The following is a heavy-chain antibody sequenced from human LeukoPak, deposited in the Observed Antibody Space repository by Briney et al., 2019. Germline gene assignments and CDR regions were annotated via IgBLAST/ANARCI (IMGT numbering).Heavy chain of an antibody. Sequence: GGSLRLSCAASGFTFSSDAMRWVRQAPGKGLEWVSAISSSGGSTYYADSVRGRFIISRDSSKNTLCLQMNSLRAEDTAVYYCARDRLHYGEYEKTFDYWGQGTLVSVSS. CDR1: GFTFSSDA. V-gene: IGHV3-23*01. D-gene: IGHD4-17*01. CDR3: ARDRLHYGEYEKTFDY. J-gene: IGHJ4*02. CDR2: ISSSGGST.